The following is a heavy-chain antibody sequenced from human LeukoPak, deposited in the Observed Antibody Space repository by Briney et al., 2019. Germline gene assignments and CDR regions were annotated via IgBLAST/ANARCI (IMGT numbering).Heavy chain of an antibody. CDR1: GGSISSYY. Sequence: PSETLSLTCTVSGGSISSYYWSWIRQPAGKGLEWIGRIYTSGSTNYNPSLKSRVTMSVDTSKNQFSLKLSSVTAADTAVYYCASHYSEWGIDAFDIWGQGTVVSVSS. CDR3: ASHYSEWGIDAFDI. V-gene: IGHV4-4*07. D-gene: IGHD3-10*01. CDR2: IYTSGST. J-gene: IGHJ3*02.